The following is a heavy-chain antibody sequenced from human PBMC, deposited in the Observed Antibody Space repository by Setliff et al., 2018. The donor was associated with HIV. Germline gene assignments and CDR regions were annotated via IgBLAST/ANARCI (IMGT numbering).Heavy chain of an antibody. J-gene: IGHJ4*02. Sequence: SSETLSLTCTVSGGSISSGHYYWSWIRQPAGKGLEWIGHVYARGNTNYNPSLKSRVTISVDTSKSQFSLKLSSVTAADTAVYYCARDRYGDYAYFDYWGQGTLVTVSS. CDR2: VYARGNT. CDR3: ARDRYGDYAYFDY. CDR1: GGSISSGHYY. D-gene: IGHD4-17*01. V-gene: IGHV4-61*09.